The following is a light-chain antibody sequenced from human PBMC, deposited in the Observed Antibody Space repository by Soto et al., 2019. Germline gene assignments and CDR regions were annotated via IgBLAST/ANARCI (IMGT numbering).Light chain of an antibody. CDR1: SSNIGRNT. V-gene: IGLV1-44*01. J-gene: IGLJ2*01. Sequence: QSVLTQPPSASGNPGQRVTISCSGRSSNIGRNTVNWYQQLPGTAPQLLIYRNDQRPSGVPDRFSGSKSGTSASLTISGLQSDDEADYYCAAWDDGLIGSVVFGGGTKVTVL. CDR2: RND. CDR3: AAWDDGLIGSVV.